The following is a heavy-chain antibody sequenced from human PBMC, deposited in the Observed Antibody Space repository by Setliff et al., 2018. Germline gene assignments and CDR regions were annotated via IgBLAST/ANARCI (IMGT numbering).Heavy chain of an antibody. CDR3: TRSRGPRVVLAADFDF. Sequence: GASVKVSCKASGATFSSYGISWVRQAPGQGLEWMGGTIPMFGTTEYAQKFQGRLTIITDESTNTAFMQLSSLRSDDTAVYFCTRSRGPRVVLAADFDFWGQGTLVTVSS. J-gene: IGHJ4*02. V-gene: IGHV1-69*05. CDR2: TIPMFGTT. CDR1: GATFSSYG. D-gene: IGHD3-16*01.